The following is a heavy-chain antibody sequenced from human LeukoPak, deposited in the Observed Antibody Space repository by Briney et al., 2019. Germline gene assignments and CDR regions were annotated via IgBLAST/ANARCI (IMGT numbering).Heavy chain of an antibody. Sequence: SETLSLTCAVHGGSFSGYCWSWIRQTPGQGLEWIGEINHSGRTIYNPSLKSRVTISVDTSKNQFSLKLSSVTAADTGVYFCARQDYLGAFEIWGQGTAVTVS. V-gene: IGHV4-34*01. J-gene: IGHJ3*02. CDR2: INHSGRT. CDR1: GGSFSGYC. D-gene: IGHD3-16*01. CDR3: ARQDYLGAFEI.